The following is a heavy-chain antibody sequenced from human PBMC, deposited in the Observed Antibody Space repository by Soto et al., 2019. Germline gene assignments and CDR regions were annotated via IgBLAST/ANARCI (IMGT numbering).Heavy chain of an antibody. CDR3: ARDKRGDYVWGSYRYTSLYFDY. V-gene: IGHV4-30-2*05. Sequence: TLSLTCAVSGGSISSGGYSWSWIRQPPGKGLEWIGYIYYSGSTYYNPSLKSRVTISVDTSKNQFSLKLSSVTAADTAVYYCARDKRGDYVWGSYRYTSLYFDYWGQGTLVTVSS. CDR1: GGSISSGGYS. D-gene: IGHD3-16*02. J-gene: IGHJ4*02. CDR2: IYYSGST.